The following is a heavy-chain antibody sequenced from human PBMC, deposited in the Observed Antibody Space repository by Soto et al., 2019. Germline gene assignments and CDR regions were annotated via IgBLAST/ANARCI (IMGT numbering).Heavy chain of an antibody. CDR2: IHYSGRT. J-gene: IGHJ4*02. V-gene: IGHV4-59*12. Sequence: QVQLQESGPGLVKPSETLSLTCSVSNGSISGFYWTWIRQPPVKILAWIGYIHYSGRTDYNPSLTSRATMSVDTSKNQFSLNLKSITAADTAVYYCVRVGVGIGNHFDSWGRGTLVTVSS. CDR3: VRVGVGIGNHFDS. D-gene: IGHD1-26*01. CDR1: NGSISGFY.